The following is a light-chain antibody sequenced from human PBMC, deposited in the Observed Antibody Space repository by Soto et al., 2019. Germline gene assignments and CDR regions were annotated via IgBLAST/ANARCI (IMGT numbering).Light chain of an antibody. CDR2: GAS. Sequence: RMQSPGTWAVSAGGRDILGFRTRNGVNSHVAWYQQKPGQAPRLLLYGASTRATGIPVRFSGSGFGTEFTLTITSLQCEDFAVYYCPQYKNWPLFGQGTRLEIK. CDR3: PQYKNWPL. V-gene: IGKV3-15*01. J-gene: IGKJ5*01. CDR1: NGVNSH.